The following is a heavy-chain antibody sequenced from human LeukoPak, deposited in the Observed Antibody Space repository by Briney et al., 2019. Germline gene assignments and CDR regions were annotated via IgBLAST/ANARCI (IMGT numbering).Heavy chain of an antibody. CDR2: INPNNGNL. J-gene: IGHJ3*02. CDR1: GYTFGSDD. D-gene: IGHD1-26*01. V-gene: IGHV1-8*03. CDR3: ARSDHNSWNAFDI. Sequence: ASVKVSCKASGYTFGSDDINWVRQATGQGLEWMGWINPNNGNLGYAQKFQGRVTITRDTPISTAYMELSSLTSEDTAVYYCARSDHNSWNAFDIWGQGTMVTVSS.